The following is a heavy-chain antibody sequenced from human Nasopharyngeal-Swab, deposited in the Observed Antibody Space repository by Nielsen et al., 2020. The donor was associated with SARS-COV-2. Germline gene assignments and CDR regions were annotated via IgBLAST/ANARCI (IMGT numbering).Heavy chain of an antibody. V-gene: IGHV4-4*08. Sequence: SETLSLTCIVSGDSMSRFWWSWIRQAPGKGLEWVGYISATGTTTYNPSLKSRATIFIDLSRRQFSLRLSSVTAADTAVYYCATDLDHFGGENRFDSWGQGTLVTVSS. CDR1: GDSMSRFW. CDR2: ISATGTT. CDR3: ATDLDHFGGENRFDS. J-gene: IGHJ4*02. D-gene: IGHD4-23*01.